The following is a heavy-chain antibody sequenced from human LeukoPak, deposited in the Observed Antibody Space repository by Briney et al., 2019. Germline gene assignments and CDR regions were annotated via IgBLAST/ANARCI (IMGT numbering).Heavy chain of an antibody. CDR2: ISGSGGST. CDR3: ARGYYDSIVRGNWFDP. J-gene: IGHJ5*02. V-gene: IGHV3-23*01. D-gene: IGHD3-22*01. Sequence: PGGSLRLSCAASGFTFSSYAMSWVRQAPGKGLEWVSAISGSGGSTYYADSVKGRFTISRDNSKNTLYLQMNSLRAEDTAVYYCARGYYDSIVRGNWFDPWGQGTLVTVSS. CDR1: GFTFSSYA.